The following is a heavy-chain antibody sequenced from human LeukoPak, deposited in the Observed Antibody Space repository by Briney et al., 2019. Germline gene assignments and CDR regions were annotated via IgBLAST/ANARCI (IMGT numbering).Heavy chain of an antibody. Sequence: SETLSLTCTVSGGSISSSSYYWGWVRQPPGKGLEWIGTIYYSGSTYYNPSLKSRVTISVDTSKNQFSLKLSSVTAADTAVYYCARVEPGSYCNPFDYWGQGTLVSVSS. D-gene: IGHD3-10*01. CDR3: ARVEPGSYCNPFDY. V-gene: IGHV4-39*07. J-gene: IGHJ4*02. CDR1: GGSISSSSYY. CDR2: IYYSGST.